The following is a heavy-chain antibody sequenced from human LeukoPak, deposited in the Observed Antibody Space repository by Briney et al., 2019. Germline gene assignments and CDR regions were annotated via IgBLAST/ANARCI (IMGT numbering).Heavy chain of an antibody. J-gene: IGHJ4*02. D-gene: IGHD4-17*01. CDR1: GFTFSSYA. V-gene: IGHV3-30-3*01. CDR3: ARDIDYGDYLDY. Sequence: GRSLRLSCAASGFTFSSYAMHWVRQAPGKGLEWVAVISYDGSNKYYADSVKGRFTISRDNSKNTLYLQMNSLRAKDTAVYYCARDIDYGDYLDYWGQGTLVTVSS. CDR2: ISYDGSNK.